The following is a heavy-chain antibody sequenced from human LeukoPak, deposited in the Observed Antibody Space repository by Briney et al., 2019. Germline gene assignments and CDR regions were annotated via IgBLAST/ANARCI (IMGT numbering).Heavy chain of an antibody. Sequence: GGSLRLSCAASGFTFSSYSMNWVRQAPGKGLEWVSAISGSGGSTYYADSVKGRFTISRDNSKNTLYLQMNSLRAEDTAVYYCAKSYSGYDSNWFDPWGQGTLVTVSS. CDR2: ISGSGGST. CDR1: GFTFSSYS. V-gene: IGHV3-23*01. CDR3: AKSYSGYDSNWFDP. D-gene: IGHD5-12*01. J-gene: IGHJ5*02.